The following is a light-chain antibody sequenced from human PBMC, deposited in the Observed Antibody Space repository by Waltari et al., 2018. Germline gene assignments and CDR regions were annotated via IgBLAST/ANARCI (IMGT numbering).Light chain of an antibody. V-gene: IGKV3-15*01. CDR1: QSVSSN. CDR2: GAS. CDR3: QQYNSWPPRYT. Sequence: EIVLTQSPATLSVSPGERVTLSCRASQSVSSNLAWYQHKPGQPPRLLIYGASTRATGIPARVNGSGSGTEFTLTISSLQSEDFAVYYCQQYNSWPPRYTFGQGTNLESK. J-gene: IGKJ2*01.